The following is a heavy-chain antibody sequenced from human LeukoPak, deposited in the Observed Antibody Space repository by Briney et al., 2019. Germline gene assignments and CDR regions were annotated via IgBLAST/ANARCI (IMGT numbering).Heavy chain of an antibody. J-gene: IGHJ4*02. D-gene: IGHD1-26*01. Sequence: GASVKVSCKASGYTFTDYYTHWVRQAPGQGLEWMGRINPHIGGTNFAQKFQGRVTMPRDTSINTAYMELGRLTPDGTAVYYCARDRGAGGWECGTYWGQGTLVTVSS. V-gene: IGHV1-2*06. CDR2: INPHIGGT. CDR3: ARDRGAGGWECGTY. CDR1: GYTFTDYY.